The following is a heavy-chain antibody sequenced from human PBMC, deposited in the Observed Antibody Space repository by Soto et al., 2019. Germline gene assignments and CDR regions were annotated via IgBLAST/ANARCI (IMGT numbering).Heavy chain of an antibody. V-gene: IGHV4-59*01. CDR1: GGSISSYC. D-gene: IGHD4-4*01. J-gene: IGHJ6*02. CDR2: IYHSGST. CDR3: ARVRSDYSNYYYYYYGMDV. Sequence: SETLSLTCTVSGGSISSYCWSWIRQPPVKGLEWIGYIYHSGSTNYNPSLKSRVTISIDTSKTQFSLKLISVTAADTAVYYCARVRSDYSNYYYYYYGMDVWGQGTRVTVSS.